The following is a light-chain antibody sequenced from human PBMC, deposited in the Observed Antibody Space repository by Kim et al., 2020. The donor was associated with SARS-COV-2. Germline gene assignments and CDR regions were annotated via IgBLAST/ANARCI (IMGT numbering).Light chain of an antibody. Sequence: CAGETASQDCRASKRVSRHFLDWEPEKAGQAPRLRIHGESNGATGIPDRFSSSGSGTDCTLAISRLEREDLAGYYCQQGCDSSKHTFGQGTKGE. CDR2: GES. J-gene: IGKJ2*01. CDR3: QQGCDSSKHT. CDR1: KRVSRHF. V-gene: IGKV3-20*01.